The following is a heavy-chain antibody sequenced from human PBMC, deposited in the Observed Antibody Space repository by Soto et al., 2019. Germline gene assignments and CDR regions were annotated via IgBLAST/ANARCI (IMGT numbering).Heavy chain of an antibody. Sequence: GGSLRLSCAASGFTFSSYGMHWVRQAPGKGLEWVAVISYDGSNKYYADSVKGRFTISRDNSKNTLYLQMNSLRAEDTAVYYCAKEPIAAAGNRYYYYGMDVWGQGTTVTVSS. CDR1: GFTFSSYG. CDR2: ISYDGSNK. CDR3: AKEPIAAAGNRYYYYGMDV. D-gene: IGHD6-13*01. J-gene: IGHJ6*02. V-gene: IGHV3-30*18.